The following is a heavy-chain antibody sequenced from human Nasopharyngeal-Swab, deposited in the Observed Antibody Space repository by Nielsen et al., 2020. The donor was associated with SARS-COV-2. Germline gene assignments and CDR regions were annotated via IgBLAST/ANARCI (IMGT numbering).Heavy chain of an antibody. CDR2: ISYDGSNE. Sequence: GGSLRLSCAASGFTFSSSGMDWVRQAPGKGLEWVAVISYDGSNEYYGDSVKGRFTISRDNAKNTLYLQVNSLRAEDTAVYYCAGGYRYFDLWGRGTLVTVSS. CDR1: GFTFSSSG. V-gene: IGHV3-30*03. CDR3: AGGYRYFDL. J-gene: IGHJ2*01.